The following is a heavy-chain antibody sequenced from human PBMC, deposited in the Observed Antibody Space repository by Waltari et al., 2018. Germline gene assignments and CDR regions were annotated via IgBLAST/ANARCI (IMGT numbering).Heavy chain of an antibody. J-gene: IGHJ6*03. CDR1: GYSISSGYY. CDR3: GRGLDSGGYFDYYHYYMDV. V-gene: IGHV4-38-2*01. Sequence: QVQLQESGPGLVKPSETLSRTCAVSGYSISSGYYWGGIRQPPGQGLEWMGCSNPRASTSHNPSLKGRVNIAVDTSKNHFSPKLSSVTAAGTAVYYCGRGLDSGGYFDYYHYYMDVWGKGTTVSVS. D-gene: IGHD3-22*01. CDR2: SNPRAST.